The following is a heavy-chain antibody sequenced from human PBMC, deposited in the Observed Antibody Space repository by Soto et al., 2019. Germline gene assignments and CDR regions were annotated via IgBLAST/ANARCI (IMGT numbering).Heavy chain of an antibody. Sequence: QVQLVESGGGVVQPGRSLRLSCAASGFTFSSYGMHWVRQAPGKGLEWVAVIWYDGSNKYYADSVKGRFTISRDNSKNTLYLQMNSLRAEDTAVYYCARDRADAILYYCYGMDVWGQGTTVTVSS. V-gene: IGHV3-33*01. D-gene: IGHD3-10*01. CDR3: ARDRADAILYYCYGMDV. J-gene: IGHJ6*02. CDR2: IWYDGSNK. CDR1: GFTFSSYG.